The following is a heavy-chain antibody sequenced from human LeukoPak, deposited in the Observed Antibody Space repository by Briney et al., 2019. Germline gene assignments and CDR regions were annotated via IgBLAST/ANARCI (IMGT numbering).Heavy chain of an antibody. D-gene: IGHD3-22*01. J-gene: IGHJ4*02. CDR3: AIYDSSGYYNY. Sequence: GGSLRLSCAASGFTFSSYAMSWVRQALGKGLEWVSAISGSGGSTYYADSVKGRFTISRDNSKNTLYLQMNSLRAEDTAVYYCAIYDSSGYYNYWGQGTLVTVSS. CDR1: GFTFSSYA. V-gene: IGHV3-23*01. CDR2: ISGSGGST.